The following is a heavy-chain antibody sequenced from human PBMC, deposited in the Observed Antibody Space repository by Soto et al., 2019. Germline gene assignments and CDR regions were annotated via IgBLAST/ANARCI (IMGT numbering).Heavy chain of an antibody. CDR3: EKEREQWLLVGYFDY. V-gene: IGHV3-23*01. J-gene: IGHJ4*02. D-gene: IGHD6-19*01. CDR1: GFNFDDYA. CDR2: ISCSGGAT. Sequence: PGGSLRLSCAASGFNFDDYAMHWVRQIPGKGLEWVSGISCSGGATYYADSVKGRFTISRDNSKNSLYLQMNSLRAEDTAVYYCEKEREQWLLVGYFDYWGQGTLVTVSS.